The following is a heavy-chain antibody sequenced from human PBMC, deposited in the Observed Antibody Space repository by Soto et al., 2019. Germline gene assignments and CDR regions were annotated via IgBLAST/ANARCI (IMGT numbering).Heavy chain of an antibody. J-gene: IGHJ6*02. CDR3: ARDQDYYYYYGMDV. Sequence: QVQLVESGGGVVQPGRSLRLSCAASGFTFSSYGMHWVRQAPGKGLEGVAVIWYDGSNKYYADSVKGRFTISRDNSKNTLYLQMNSLRAEDTAVYYCARDQDYYYYYGMDVWGQGTTVTVSS. CDR1: GFTFSSYG. CDR2: IWYDGSNK. V-gene: IGHV3-33*01.